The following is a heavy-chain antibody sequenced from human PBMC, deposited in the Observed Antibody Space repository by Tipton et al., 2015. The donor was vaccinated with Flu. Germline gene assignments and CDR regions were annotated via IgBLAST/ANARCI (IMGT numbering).Heavy chain of an antibody. CDR3: ARREYSNYVSEPKSWFDP. J-gene: IGHJ5*02. CDR2: VHQTGSP. V-gene: IGHV4-38-2*01. CDR1: GDSIASPYF. Sequence: TLSLTCSVSGDSIASPYFWGWIRQLPGKGLEWIGNVHQTGSPYYNPSLRSRVTIGVDRAKNQFSLRLTSVAAADTAVYYCARREYSNYVSEPKSWFDPWGQGTLVTVSS. D-gene: IGHD6-6*01.